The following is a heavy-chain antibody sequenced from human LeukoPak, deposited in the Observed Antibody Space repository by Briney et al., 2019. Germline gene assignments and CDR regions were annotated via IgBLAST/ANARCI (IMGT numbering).Heavy chain of an antibody. J-gene: IGHJ4*02. D-gene: IGHD2-15*01. CDR3: ARIPKEYCSGGSCSDY. CDR1: GGSFSGYY. V-gene: IGHV4-34*01. Sequence: SETLSLTCAVYGGSFSGYYWSWIRQPPGKGLEWIGEINHSGSTNYNPSLKSRVTISVDTSKNQFSLKLSSVTAADTAVYYFARIPKEYCSGGSCSDYWGQGTLVTVSS. CDR2: INHSGST.